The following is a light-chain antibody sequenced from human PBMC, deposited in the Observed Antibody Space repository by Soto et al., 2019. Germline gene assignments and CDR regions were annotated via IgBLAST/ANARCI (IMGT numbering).Light chain of an antibody. J-gene: IGLJ1*01. Sequence: QSVLTQPPSASGSPGQSVTISCTETSSDVGGYDYVSWYQQHPGKAPKLMIYEVVQRPSGVPDRFSGSKSGNTASLTVSGLQAADEADYFCKSYAGSNTYVFGSGIKVTVL. V-gene: IGLV2-8*01. CDR1: SSDVGGYDY. CDR3: KSYAGSNTYV. CDR2: EVV.